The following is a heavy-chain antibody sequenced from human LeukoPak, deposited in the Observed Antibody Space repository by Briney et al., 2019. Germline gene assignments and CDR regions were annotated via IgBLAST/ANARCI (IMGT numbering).Heavy chain of an antibody. D-gene: IGHD5-18*01. CDR2: IYYSGST. Sequence: SETLSLTCTVSGGSISSYYWSWIRQPPGKGLEWIGSIYYSGSTYYNPSLKSRVTISVDTSKNQFSLKLSSVTAAATAVYYCAKGAGGFSYYNWFDPWGQGTLVTVSS. V-gene: IGHV4-59*01. CDR1: GGSISSYY. CDR3: AKGAGGFSYYNWFDP. J-gene: IGHJ5*02.